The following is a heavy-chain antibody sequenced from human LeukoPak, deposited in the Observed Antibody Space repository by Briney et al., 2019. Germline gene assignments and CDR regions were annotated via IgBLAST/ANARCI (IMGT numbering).Heavy chain of an antibody. CDR1: GGSISSYY. D-gene: IGHD2-15*01. J-gene: IGHJ4*02. CDR2: IYNSGNT. Sequence: PSETLSLTCTVSGGSISSYYWSWIRQPAGKGLEWIGRIYNSGNTNHNPSLKSRVTMSVDTSRNQFSLRLSSVTAADTAVYYCARFSCSGGTCSPEDYWGQGTLVTVSS. CDR3: ARFSCSGGTCSPEDY. V-gene: IGHV4-4*07.